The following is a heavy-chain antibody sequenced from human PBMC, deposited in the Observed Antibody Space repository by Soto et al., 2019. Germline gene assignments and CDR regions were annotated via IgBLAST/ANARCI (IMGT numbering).Heavy chain of an antibody. J-gene: IGHJ6*02. D-gene: IGHD2-15*01. CDR1: GYTFTSYA. V-gene: IGHV1-3*01. Sequence: SGKVAGNASGYTFTSYAMDWVRHAPGQRLEWMGWINAGNGNTKYSQKFQGRVTITRDTSASTAYMELTSLRSEETAVYYCARGLRTGNYGMDVWGQGTTVT. CDR2: INAGNGNT. CDR3: ARGLRTGNYGMDV.